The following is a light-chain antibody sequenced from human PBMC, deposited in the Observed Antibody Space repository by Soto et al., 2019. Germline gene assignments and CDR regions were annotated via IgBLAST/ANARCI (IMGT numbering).Light chain of an antibody. CDR1: QSISYN. V-gene: IGKV3-11*01. CDR3: QQRSNLLWT. Sequence: IRLTKSPGTLSLSQGERATLSCRASQSISYNLAWYQQKPGQAPRVLIYSASTRATGIPARFSGSGSGTDFTLTISSLEPEDFAVYYCQQRSNLLWTFGQGTKVAIK. J-gene: IGKJ1*01. CDR2: SAS.